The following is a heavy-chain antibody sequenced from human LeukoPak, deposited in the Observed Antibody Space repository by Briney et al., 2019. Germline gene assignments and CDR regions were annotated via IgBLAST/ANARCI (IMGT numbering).Heavy chain of an antibody. CDR1: GYTFTSYG. J-gene: IGHJ6*03. CDR3: ARSMYSSSWWSNYYYMDV. V-gene: IGHV1-18*01. Sequence: ASVKVSCKASGYTFTSYGISWVRQAPGQGLEWMGWISAYNGNTNYAQKLQGRVTMTTDTSTSTAYMELRSLRSDDTAVYYCARSMYSSSWWSNYYYMDVWGKGSTVTVSS. D-gene: IGHD6-13*01. CDR2: ISAYNGNT.